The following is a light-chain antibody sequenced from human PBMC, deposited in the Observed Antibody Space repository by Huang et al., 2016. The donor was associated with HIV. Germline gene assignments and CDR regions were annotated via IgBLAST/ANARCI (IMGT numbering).Light chain of an antibody. CDR2: GAS. CDR1: QTITTY. J-gene: IGKJ1*01. Sequence: DIQLTQSPSSLSASVGDRVTITCRASQTITTYVHWYQQKPGKAPHLLIYGASNVQSGVPSRFSGSGSGTDFTLIISGLQPEDFATYCCQQTYTFPAFGRGTKVEIK. CDR3: QQTYTFPA. V-gene: IGKV1-39*01.